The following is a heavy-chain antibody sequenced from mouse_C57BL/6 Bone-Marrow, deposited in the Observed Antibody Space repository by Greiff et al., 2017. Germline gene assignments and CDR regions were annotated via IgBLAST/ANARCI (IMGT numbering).Heavy chain of an antibody. CDR1: GYSITSGYY. V-gene: IGHV3-6*01. CDR3: AREGAYYSNYDD. CDR2: ISYDGSN. Sequence: EVQLQQSGPGLVKPSQSLSLSCSVTGYSITSGYYWNWIRQFPGNKLEWMGYISYDGSNNYNPSLKNRISITRDTSKNQVFLKLNSGTTEDTATYYCAREGAYYSNYDDWGQGTTLTVSS. D-gene: IGHD2-5*01. J-gene: IGHJ2*01.